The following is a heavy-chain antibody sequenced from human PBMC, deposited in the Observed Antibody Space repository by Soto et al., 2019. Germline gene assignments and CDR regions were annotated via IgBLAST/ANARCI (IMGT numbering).Heavy chain of an antibody. CDR1: GGTLSSFA. J-gene: IGHJ4*02. D-gene: IGHD3-16*02. CDR2: INPSGGST. Sequence: ASVKVSCKASGGTLSSFAISWVRQAPGQGLEWMGIINPSGGSTSYAQKFQGRVTMTRDTSTSTVYMELSSLRSEDTAVYYCARDLVITFGGVIGHPPHYFDYWGQGTLVTVSS. V-gene: IGHV1-46*01. CDR3: ARDLVITFGGVIGHPPHYFDY.